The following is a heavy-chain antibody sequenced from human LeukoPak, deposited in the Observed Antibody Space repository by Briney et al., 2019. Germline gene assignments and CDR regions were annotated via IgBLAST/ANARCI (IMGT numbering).Heavy chain of an antibody. Sequence: SEALSLTCTVSGGSISDFYWSWIRQPPGKGLEWIGYVYYSGSTNYNPSLKSRVTISVDTSKNQFSLRLSSVTAADTAMYYCARDVVAAAGTWDYWGQGTLVTVSS. D-gene: IGHD6-13*01. V-gene: IGHV4-59*12. J-gene: IGHJ4*02. CDR2: VYYSGST. CDR3: ARDVVAAAGTWDY. CDR1: GGSISDFY.